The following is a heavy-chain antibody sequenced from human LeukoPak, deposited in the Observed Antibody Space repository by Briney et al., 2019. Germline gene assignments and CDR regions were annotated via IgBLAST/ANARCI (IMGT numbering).Heavy chain of an antibody. CDR2: IYPNGDA. V-gene: IGHV3-66*01. J-gene: IGHJ4*02. CDR1: GFTVSSNY. Sequence: PVGSLRLSCAASGFTVSSNYMSWVRQAPGKGLEWVSVIYPNGDAYYADSLKGRFTISRDTSKDTMYLQMNSLSAEDTAVYYCASAYYGDYGGYWGQGTQVTVSA. D-gene: IGHD4-17*01. CDR3: ASAYYGDYGGY.